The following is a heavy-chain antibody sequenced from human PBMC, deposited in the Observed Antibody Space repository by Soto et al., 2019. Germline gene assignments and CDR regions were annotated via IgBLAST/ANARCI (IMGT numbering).Heavy chain of an antibody. CDR2: IKSKTDGGTT. D-gene: IGHD3-22*01. CDR3: TTDSYSTIIIVRFDY. CDR1: GFTFSNAW. V-gene: IGHV3-15*07. Sequence: GGSLRLSCAASGFTFSNAWINWVRRAPGKGLEWVGRIKSKTDGGTTDYAEPVKGRFAISRDDSNSMVYLQMNSLKIEDTAVYYCTTDSYSTIIIVRFDYWGHGTLVTVSS. J-gene: IGHJ4*01.